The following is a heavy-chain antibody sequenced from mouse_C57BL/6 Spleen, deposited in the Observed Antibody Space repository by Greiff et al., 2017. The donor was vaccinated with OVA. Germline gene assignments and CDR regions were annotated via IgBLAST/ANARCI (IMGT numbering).Heavy chain of an antibody. Sequence: DVQLVESGGGLVKPGGSLKLSCAASGFTFSSYAMSWVRQTPEKRLEWVATISDGGSYTYYPDNVKGRFTISRDNAKNNLYLQMSHLKSEDTAMDYCAREGTVVGYFDVWGTGTTVTVSS. CDR2: ISDGGSYT. CDR3: AREGTVVGYFDV. V-gene: IGHV5-4*01. CDR1: GFTFSSYA. J-gene: IGHJ1*03. D-gene: IGHD1-1*01.